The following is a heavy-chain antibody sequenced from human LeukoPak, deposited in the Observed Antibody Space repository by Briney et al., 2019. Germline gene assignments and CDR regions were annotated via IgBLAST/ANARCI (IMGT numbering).Heavy chain of an antibody. Sequence: GASVKVSCKASGYTFSSYGMNWVRQASGQGLEWMGWINTNTGNPTYAQGFTGRFVFSLDTSVSTAYLQISSLKAEDTAVYAREPLALDYWGQGTLVTVSS. CDR3: EPLALDY. J-gene: IGHJ4*02. CDR1: GYTFSSYG. CDR2: INTNTGNP. D-gene: IGHD1-14*01. V-gene: IGHV7-4-1*02.